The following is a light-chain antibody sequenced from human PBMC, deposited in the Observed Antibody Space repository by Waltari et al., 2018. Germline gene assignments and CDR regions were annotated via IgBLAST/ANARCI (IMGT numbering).Light chain of an antibody. CDR2: GAS. J-gene: IGKJ3*01. Sequence: EIVLTQSPGTLSLSPGENATLSCRDSQSVSSSYLAWYQQNPGQAPRILIYGASSTATGIPVMFSGSGSWTDFTLTICTLEPEDFAVYYCQQYGSSVGTFGPVPKVAIQ. CDR3: QQYGSSVGT. V-gene: IGKV3-20*01. CDR1: QSVSSSY.